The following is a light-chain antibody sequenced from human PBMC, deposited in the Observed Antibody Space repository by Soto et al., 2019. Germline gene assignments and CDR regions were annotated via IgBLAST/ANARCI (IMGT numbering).Light chain of an antibody. Sequence: EIVLTHSPATLSLSPWERATLSCRASQSVTTYLAWYQQKPGQAPRLLIYDASSRAPGIPARFSGSGSGTDFTLTVSSLEPEDSAVYYCQQRSNWPPIITFGGGTKVDIK. CDR3: QQRSNWPPIIT. J-gene: IGKJ4*01. CDR1: QSVTTY. V-gene: IGKV3-11*01. CDR2: DAS.